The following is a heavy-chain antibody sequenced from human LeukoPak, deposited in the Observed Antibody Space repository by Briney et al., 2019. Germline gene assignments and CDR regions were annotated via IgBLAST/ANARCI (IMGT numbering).Heavy chain of an antibody. Sequence: GGSLRLSCAASGFTFSSSWMHWVRQPPGKGLEWVAIISYDGSNKYYADSVKGRFTISRDNSKNTLSLLMNSLRAEDTAVFYCAKVRSPLEYYYAMDVWGQGTTVTVS. V-gene: IGHV3-30*18. D-gene: IGHD1-1*01. CDR1: GFTFSSSW. CDR3: AKVRSPLEYYYAMDV. CDR2: ISYDGSNK. J-gene: IGHJ6*02.